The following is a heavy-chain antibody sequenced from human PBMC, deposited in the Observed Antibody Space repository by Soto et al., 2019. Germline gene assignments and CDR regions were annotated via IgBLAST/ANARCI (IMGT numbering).Heavy chain of an antibody. V-gene: IGHV4-34*01. CDR1: GGSFSGHY. J-gene: IGHJ4*02. CDR3: ARGMSVTVVGQRDAPDNYSFDS. Sequence: QVQLQQWGAGLLKPSETLSLTCAVYGGSFSGHYWSWIRQPPEKGLEWIGEINHSGSANYNPSLTRRVTLSVDTSKNHCCQTLSSETAAATAVYYCARGMSVTVVGQRDAPDNYSFDSRGQRTLVPVSS. CDR2: INHSGSA. D-gene: IGHD3-22*01.